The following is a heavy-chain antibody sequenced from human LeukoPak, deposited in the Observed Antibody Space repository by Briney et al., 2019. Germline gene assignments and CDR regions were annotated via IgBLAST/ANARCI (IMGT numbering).Heavy chain of an antibody. CDR2: IYYSGST. J-gene: IGHJ5*02. CDR3: AKAAIQSWFDP. D-gene: IGHD2-2*02. CDR1: GGSISSSSYY. V-gene: IGHV4-39*01. Sequence: SETLSLTCTVSGGSISSSSYYWGWIRQPPGKGLEWIGSIYYSGSTYYNPSLKSRVTIPVDTSKNQFSLKLSSVTAADTAVYYCAKAAIQSWFDPWGQGTLVTVSS.